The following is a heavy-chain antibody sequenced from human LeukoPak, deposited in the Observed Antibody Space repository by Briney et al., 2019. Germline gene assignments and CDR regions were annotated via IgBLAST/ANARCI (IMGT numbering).Heavy chain of an antibody. J-gene: IGHJ3*02. Sequence: ASVKVSCKASGGTFSSYAISWVRQAPGQGLEWMGGIIPIFGTANYAQKFQGRVTITADKSTSTAYMELSSLRSEDTAVYYCARPYGSGTPGDDAFDIWGQGTMVTVSS. D-gene: IGHD3-10*01. V-gene: IGHV1-69*06. CDR1: GGTFSSYA. CDR2: IIPIFGTA. CDR3: ARPYGSGTPGDDAFDI.